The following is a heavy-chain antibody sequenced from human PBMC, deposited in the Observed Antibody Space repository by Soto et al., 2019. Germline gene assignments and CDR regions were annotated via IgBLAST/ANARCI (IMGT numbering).Heavy chain of an antibody. J-gene: IGHJ4*02. D-gene: IGHD6-13*01. CDR3: ARDSAAGPYYFDY. V-gene: IGHV3-11*01. CDR2: IRSSGSTI. CDR1: GFTFSDYY. Sequence: GGSLRLSCAASGFTFSDYYMSWIRQAPGKGLEWVSYIRSSGSTIYYADSVKGRFTISRDNAKNSLYLQMNSLRAEDTAVYYCARDSAAGPYYFDYWGQGTLVTVSS.